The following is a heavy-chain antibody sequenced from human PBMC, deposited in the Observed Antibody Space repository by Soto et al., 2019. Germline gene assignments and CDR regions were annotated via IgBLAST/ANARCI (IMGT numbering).Heavy chain of an antibody. V-gene: IGHV1-3*01. CDR3: ARYDYSNYQPFDY. D-gene: IGHD4-4*01. Sequence: GASVKVSCKASGYTFTSYAMHWVRQAPGQRLEWMGWINAGNGSTKYSQKFQGRVTITRDTSASTAYMELSSLRSEDTAVYYCARYDYSNYQPFDYWGQGTLVTVSS. CDR2: INAGNGST. CDR1: GYTFTSYA. J-gene: IGHJ4*02.